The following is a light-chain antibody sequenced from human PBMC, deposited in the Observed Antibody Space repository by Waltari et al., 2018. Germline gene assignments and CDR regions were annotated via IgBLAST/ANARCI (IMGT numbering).Light chain of an antibody. CDR1: QSISNW. CDR3: QQYNSYSLLT. Sequence: DIQMTQSPSTLSASVGDRVTITCRASQSISNWLGWYQQKPGKAPKLLIYKESTLESGVPSRFSGSGSGTEFTLTISSLQPDDFATYYCQQYNSYSLLTFGGGTKVEIK. V-gene: IGKV1-5*03. J-gene: IGKJ4*01. CDR2: KES.